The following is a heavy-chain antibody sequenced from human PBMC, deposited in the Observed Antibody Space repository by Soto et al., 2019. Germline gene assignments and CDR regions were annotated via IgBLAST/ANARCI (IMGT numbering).Heavy chain of an antibody. CDR3: AREDSIIIPAVSDF. CDR2: ISKSDYT. D-gene: IGHD2-2*01. CDR1: GFAFNDYG. J-gene: IGHJ4*02. V-gene: IGHV3-21*01. Sequence: PGGSLRRSCTVSGFAFNDYGINWVRQAPGKGLEWVSSISKSDYTYYSDSVTGRFTISRDNAKNSVSLQMNTLRVEDTAVYYCAREDSIIIPAVSDFWGQGTLVTVSS.